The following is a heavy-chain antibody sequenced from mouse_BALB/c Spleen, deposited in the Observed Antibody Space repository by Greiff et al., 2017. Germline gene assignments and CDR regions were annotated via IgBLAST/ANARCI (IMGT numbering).Heavy chain of an antibody. D-gene: IGHD1-1*01. J-gene: IGHJ3*01. CDR3: AAPSYYGSSWFAD. V-gene: IGHV14-3*02. Sequence: VQLQQSGAELVKPGASVKLSCTASGFNIKDTYMHWVKQRPEQGLEWIGRIDPANGNTKYDPKFQGKATITADTSSNTAYLQLSSLTSEDTAVYYCAAPSYYGSSWFADWGEGTLVTVSA. CDR1: GFNIKDTY. CDR2: IDPANGNT.